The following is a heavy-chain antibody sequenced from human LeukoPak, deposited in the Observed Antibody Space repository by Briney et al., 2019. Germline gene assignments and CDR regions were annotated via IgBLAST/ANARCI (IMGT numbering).Heavy chain of an antibody. Sequence: GASVKVSCKASGYTFTGYYMHWGRQAPGQGLEWMGWINPNSGGTDYAQKFQGRVTMTRDTSISTAYMELSRLRSDDTAVYYCARGPEQYDILTGYAIDNWFDPWGQGTLVTVSS. V-gene: IGHV1-2*02. D-gene: IGHD3-9*01. J-gene: IGHJ5*02. CDR2: INPNSGGT. CDR3: ARGPEQYDILTGYAIDNWFDP. CDR1: GYTFTGYY.